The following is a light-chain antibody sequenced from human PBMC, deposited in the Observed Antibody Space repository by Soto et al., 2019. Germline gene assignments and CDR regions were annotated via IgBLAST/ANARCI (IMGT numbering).Light chain of an antibody. CDR2: WGS. J-gene: IGKJ1*01. CDR1: QRVLYSSNNERY. V-gene: IGKV4-1*01. CDR3: QQYYKDPWT. Sequence: DIVMTQSPDSLAASLGERATINCRSSQRVLYSSNNERYLDWYQQKPSQPPKLHIYWGSTRDSGVPDRFSGSGSATDFTLTISSLQAEDVAIYYCQQYYKDPWTFGQGTQVEIK.